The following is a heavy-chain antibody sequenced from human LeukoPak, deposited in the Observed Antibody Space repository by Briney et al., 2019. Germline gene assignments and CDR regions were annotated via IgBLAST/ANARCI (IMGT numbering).Heavy chain of an antibody. J-gene: IGHJ4*02. Sequence: PGGSLRLSCAASEFTFSNYWMHWVRQAPGKGLVWVSRINTDGTSTNYADSVKGRFTISRDNAKNSLYLQMNSLRAEDTAVYYCAREFGSSGYAPFDYWGQGTLVTVSS. CDR3: AREFGSSGYAPFDY. V-gene: IGHV3-74*01. D-gene: IGHD3-22*01. CDR1: EFTFSNYW. CDR2: INTDGTST.